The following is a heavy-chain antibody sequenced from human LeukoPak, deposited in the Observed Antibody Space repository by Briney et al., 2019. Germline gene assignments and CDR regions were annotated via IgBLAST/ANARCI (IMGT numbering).Heavy chain of an antibody. CDR2: IYTSGST. J-gene: IGHJ3*02. Sequence: PSETLSLTCTVSGGSISSGSYYWSWIRQPAGKGLEWIGRIYTSGSTNYNPSLKSRVTISVDTSKNQFSLKLSSVTAADTAVYYCAREGDIVVVPGTYQDAFDIWGQGTMITVSS. CDR3: AREGDIVVVPGTYQDAFDI. V-gene: IGHV4-61*02. CDR1: GGSISSGSYY. D-gene: IGHD2-2*01.